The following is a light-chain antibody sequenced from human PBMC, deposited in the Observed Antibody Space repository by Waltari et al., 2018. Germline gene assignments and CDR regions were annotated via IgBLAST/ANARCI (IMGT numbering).Light chain of an antibody. V-gene: IGKV3-15*01. CDR3: QQYNDWYS. J-gene: IGKJ2*03. CDR1: QSVGSN. CDR2: DAS. Sequence: EKVLTQSPATVSVSPGGGVTLSCRASQSVGSNIAWYQQRPGQAPRLVIYDASTRASGIPARFSGSGSGTEVTLTISGLQSEDCGLYYCQQYNDWYSFGQGTKLEIK.